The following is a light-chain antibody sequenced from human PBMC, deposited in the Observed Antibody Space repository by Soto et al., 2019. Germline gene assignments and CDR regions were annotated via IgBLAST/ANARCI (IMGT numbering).Light chain of an antibody. Sequence: QPVLTQPPSVSGAPGRRVTISCTGSSSNIGANYDVHWYQHLPGTAPKLLIYANNFRPSGVPDRFSGSKSDTSASLAITGLQAEDEADYYCQSYDSSLSAYVFGTGTKVTVL. V-gene: IGLV1-40*01. J-gene: IGLJ1*01. CDR1: SSNIGANYD. CDR3: QSYDSSLSAYV. CDR2: ANN.